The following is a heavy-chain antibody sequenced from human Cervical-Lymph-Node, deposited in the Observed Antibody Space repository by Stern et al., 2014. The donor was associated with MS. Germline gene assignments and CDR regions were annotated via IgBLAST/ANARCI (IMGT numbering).Heavy chain of an antibody. V-gene: IGHV1-18*01. D-gene: IGHD2-2*01. CDR2: VSPYNGNK. Sequence: QVQLVQSGAEVRKPGASVIVSCKASGYTFTIYGISWVRQAPGQGLEWMGWVSPYNGNKKYAQKFQDRVTMTTDTSTSTAYMDLKSLRSDDTAVYYCARDLGASLDYWGQGTLVTVSS. J-gene: IGHJ4*02. CDR1: GYTFTIYG. CDR3: ARDLGASLDY.